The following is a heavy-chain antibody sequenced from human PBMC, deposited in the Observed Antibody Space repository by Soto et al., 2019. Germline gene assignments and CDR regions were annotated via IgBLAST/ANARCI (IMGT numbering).Heavy chain of an antibody. CDR3: ASFGHDILTGFDY. J-gene: IGHJ4*02. V-gene: IGHV1-69*13. Sequence: SVKVSCKASGGTFSSYAISWVRQAPGQGLEWMGGIIPIFGTANYAQKFQGRVTITADESTSTAYMELSSLRSEDRAVYYCASFGHDILTGFDYWRQRTLVTVPS. CDR2: IIPIFGTA. CDR1: GGTFSSYA. D-gene: IGHD3-9*01.